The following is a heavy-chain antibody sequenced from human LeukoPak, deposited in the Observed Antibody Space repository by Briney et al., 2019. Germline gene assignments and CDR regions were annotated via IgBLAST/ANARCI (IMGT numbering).Heavy chain of an antibody. Sequence: GASVKVSCKASGYTFTSYGISWVRQAPGQGLEWMGWISAYNGNTNYAQKLQGRVTTTTDTSTSTAYMELRSLRSDDTAVYYCARGDYVWGSYRHTSDPWGQGTLVTVSS. CDR1: GYTFTSYG. J-gene: IGHJ5*02. CDR2: ISAYNGNT. V-gene: IGHV1-18*01. D-gene: IGHD3-16*02. CDR3: ARGDYVWGSYRHTSDP.